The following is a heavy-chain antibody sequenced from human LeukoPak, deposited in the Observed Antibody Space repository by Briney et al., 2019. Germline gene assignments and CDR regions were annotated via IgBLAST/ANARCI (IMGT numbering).Heavy chain of an antibody. CDR3: AGRAARFFDY. CDR1: GGSISSYY. D-gene: IGHD6-25*01. V-gene: IGHV4-59*01. J-gene: IGHJ4*02. CDR2: IYYSGST. Sequence: SETLSLTCTVSGGSISSYYWSWIRQPPGKGLEWIGYIYYSGSTNYSPSLKSRVTISVDTSKNQFSLKLSSVTAADTAVYYCAGRAARFFDYWGQGILVTVSS.